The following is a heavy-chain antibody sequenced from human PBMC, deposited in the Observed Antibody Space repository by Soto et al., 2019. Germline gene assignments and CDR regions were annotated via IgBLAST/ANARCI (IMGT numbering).Heavy chain of an antibody. Sequence: QVQLVQSGAEVKKPGSSVKVSCKASGDTFSNYGFSWVRQAPGQGLEWMGRIIPIFETTTYAQKFQGRVTITADESTSTAYMELSSLTSEDTAVYYCASGYCANGVCHTVDSGDVWGQGTTVTVS. CDR3: ASGYCANGVCHTVDSGDV. CDR1: GDTFSNYG. D-gene: IGHD2-8*01. CDR2: IIPIFETT. J-gene: IGHJ6*02. V-gene: IGHV1-69*01.